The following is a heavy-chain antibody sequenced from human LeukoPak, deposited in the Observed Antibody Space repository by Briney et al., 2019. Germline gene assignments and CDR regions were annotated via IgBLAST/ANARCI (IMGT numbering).Heavy chain of an antibody. Sequence: PLETLSLTCAVYGGSFSGYYWSWIRQPPGKGLEWIGEINHSGSTNYNPSLKSRVTISVDTSKNQFSLKLSSVTAADTAVYYCARLGQWLVRYWGQGTLVTVSS. D-gene: IGHD6-19*01. J-gene: IGHJ4*02. CDR3: ARLGQWLVRY. V-gene: IGHV4-34*01. CDR1: GGSFSGYY. CDR2: INHSGST.